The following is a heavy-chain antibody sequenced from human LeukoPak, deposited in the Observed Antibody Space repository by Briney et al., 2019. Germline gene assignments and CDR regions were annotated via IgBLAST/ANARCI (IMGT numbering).Heavy chain of an antibody. J-gene: IGHJ5*02. D-gene: IGHD2-2*01. CDR1: GGSISSGDYY. CDR3: ARLNHCSTTSCYWADP. Sequence: PSETLSLTCNVSGGSISSGDYYWSWIRQPPGKGLEWIGYIFYSGSTYHNPSLKSRVTISVDTSKSQFSLKLRSVTAADTAAYYCARLNHCSTTSCYWADPWGQGTLVTVSS. V-gene: IGHV4-30-4*08. CDR2: IFYSGST.